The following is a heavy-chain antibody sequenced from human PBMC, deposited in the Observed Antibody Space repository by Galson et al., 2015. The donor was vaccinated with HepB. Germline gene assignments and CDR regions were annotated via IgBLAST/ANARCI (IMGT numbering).Heavy chain of an antibody. D-gene: IGHD3-22*01. J-gene: IGHJ4*02. Sequence: SLRLSCAASGFTFSSYGMHWVRQAPGKGLEWVAVISYDGSNKYYADSVKGRFTISRDNSKNTLYLQMNSLRAEDTAVYYCANRHYDSSGYYYPGNYWGQGTLVTVSS. V-gene: IGHV3-30*18. CDR1: GFTFSSYG. CDR2: ISYDGSNK. CDR3: ANRHYDSSGYYYPGNY.